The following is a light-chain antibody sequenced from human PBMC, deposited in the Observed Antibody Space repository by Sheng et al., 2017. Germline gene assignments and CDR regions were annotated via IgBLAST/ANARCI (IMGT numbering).Light chain of an antibody. V-gene: IGKV3-11*01. CDR3: QQRSNWPPN. CDR1: QSISSW. Sequence: TQSPSTLSASVGDRVTITCRASQSISSWLAWYQQKPGQAPRLLIYGASSRATGIPARFSGSGSGTDFTLTISSLEPEDFAVYYCQQRSNWPPNFGPGTKVDIK. CDR2: GAS. J-gene: IGKJ3*01.